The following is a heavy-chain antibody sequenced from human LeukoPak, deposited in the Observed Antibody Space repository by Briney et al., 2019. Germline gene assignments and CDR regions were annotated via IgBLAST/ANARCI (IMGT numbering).Heavy chain of an antibody. Sequence: ASVNVSCKASGYTFTSYDINWVRQATGQGLEWMGWMNPNSGNTGYAQKFQGRVTMTRNTSISTAYMELSSLRSEDTAVYYCARAWSLQPYFDYWGQGTLVTVSS. J-gene: IGHJ4*02. V-gene: IGHV1-8*01. D-gene: IGHD3-3*01. CDR3: ARAWSLQPYFDY. CDR1: GYTFTSYD. CDR2: MNPNSGNT.